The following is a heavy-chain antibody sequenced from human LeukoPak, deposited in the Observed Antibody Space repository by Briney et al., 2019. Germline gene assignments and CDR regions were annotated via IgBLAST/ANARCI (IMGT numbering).Heavy chain of an antibody. CDR3: AREKLLAYDY. D-gene: IGHD1-26*01. V-gene: IGHV4-61*02. Sequence: SETLSLTCTVSGGSISSGSYYWSWIRQPAGKGLEWIGRIYTSGSTNYNPSLKSRVTISVDTSKNQFYLKLSSVTAADTAVYYCAREKLLAYDYWGQGTLVTVSS. CDR1: GGSISSGSYY. CDR2: IYTSGST. J-gene: IGHJ4*02.